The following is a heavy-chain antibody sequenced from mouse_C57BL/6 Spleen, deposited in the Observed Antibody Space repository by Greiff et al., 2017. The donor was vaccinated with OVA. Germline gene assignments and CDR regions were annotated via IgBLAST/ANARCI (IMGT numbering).Heavy chain of an antibody. J-gene: IGHJ3*01. CDR3: TRAPYDYGGSWFAY. Sequence: QVQLQQSGAELMKPGASVKLSCKATGYTFTGYWIEWVKQRPGNGLEWIGEILPGSGSTDYYEKLKGKAKLPADTSSTTADMQLSSLTTEDSAIYYWTRAPYDYGGSWFAYWGQGTLVTVSS. V-gene: IGHV1-9*01. CDR1: GYTFTGYW. CDR2: ILPGSGST. D-gene: IGHD2-4*01.